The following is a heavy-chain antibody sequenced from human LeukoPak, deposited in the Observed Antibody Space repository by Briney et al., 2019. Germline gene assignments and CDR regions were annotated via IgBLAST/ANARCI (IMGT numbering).Heavy chain of an antibody. V-gene: IGHV3-30*02. D-gene: IGHD4-17*01. CDR1: GFTFSTYG. J-gene: IGHJ6*03. CDR2: IRHDGTNK. Sequence: TGGSLRVSCAASGFTFSTYGIHWVRQAPGKGLEWVAFIRHDGTNKWYADSVKGRFTISRDNSKNMLYLQMNSLRAEDTAVYHCAKDRDYGDYPSAYYYYMDVWGKGTTVTVSS. CDR3: AKDRDYGDYPSAYYYYMDV.